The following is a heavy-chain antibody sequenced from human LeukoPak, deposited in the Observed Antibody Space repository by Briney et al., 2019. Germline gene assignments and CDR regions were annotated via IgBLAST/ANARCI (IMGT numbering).Heavy chain of an antibody. CDR2: IYHSGST. CDR1: GYSISSGYY. Sequence: SSETLSLTCTVSGYSISSGYYWGWIRQPPGKGLEWIGSIYHSGSTYYNPSLKSRVTISVDTSKNQFSLKLSSVTAADTAVYYCARDQMALGGAFDIWGQGTMVTVSS. CDR3: ARDQMALGGAFDI. V-gene: IGHV4-38-2*02. D-gene: IGHD3-10*01. J-gene: IGHJ3*02.